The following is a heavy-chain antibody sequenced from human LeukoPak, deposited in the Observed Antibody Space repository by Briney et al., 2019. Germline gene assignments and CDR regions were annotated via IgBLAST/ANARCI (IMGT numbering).Heavy chain of an antibody. CDR2: INPSGGST. V-gene: IGHV1-46*01. D-gene: IGHD3-22*01. CDR3: ARALEEYYDSSGYSLGYDY. J-gene: IGHJ4*02. CDR1: GYTFTSYY. Sequence: APVKVSCKASGYTFTSYYMHWVRQAPGQGLEWMGIINPSGGSTSYAQKFQGRVTMTRDTSTSTVYMELSSLRSEDTAVYYCARALEEYYDSSGYSLGYDYWGQGTLVTVSS.